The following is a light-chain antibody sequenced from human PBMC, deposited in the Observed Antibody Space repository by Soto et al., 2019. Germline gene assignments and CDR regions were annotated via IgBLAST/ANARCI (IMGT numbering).Light chain of an antibody. CDR3: QQYNNWPPT. CDR2: GAS. Sequence: EIVLTQSPGTLSLSPGERATLSCRASQSVTSSYLAWYQQKPGQAPRLLIYGASNRATGIPDRFSGSGSGTEFTLTISSLQSEDFAVYYCQQYNNWPPTFGQGTRLEIK. J-gene: IGKJ5*01. CDR1: QSVTSSY. V-gene: IGKV3-20*01.